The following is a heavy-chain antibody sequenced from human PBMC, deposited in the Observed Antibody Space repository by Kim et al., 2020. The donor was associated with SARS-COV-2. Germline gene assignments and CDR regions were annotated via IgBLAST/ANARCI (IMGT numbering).Heavy chain of an antibody. CDR1: GFTFSSYA. V-gene: IGHV3-30-3*01. D-gene: IGHD6-13*01. CDR3: ARVPRRSSSGKGAFDI. J-gene: IGHJ3*02. Sequence: GGSLRLSCAASGFTFSSYAMHWVRQAPGKGLEWVAVISYDGSNKYYADSVKGRFTISRDNSKNTLYLQMNSLRAEDTAVYYCARVPRRSSSGKGAFDIWGQGTMVTVSS. CDR2: ISYDGSNK.